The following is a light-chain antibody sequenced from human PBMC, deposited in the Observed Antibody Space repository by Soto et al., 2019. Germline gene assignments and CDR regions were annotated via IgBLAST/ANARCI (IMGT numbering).Light chain of an antibody. CDR1: QSVLYSSTNKNY. J-gene: IGKJ4*01. CDR2: WAS. Sequence: DIVMTQSPDSLAVSLGERATINCKSSQSVLYSSTNKNYLSWYQQKPGQTPKLLIYWASTRESGVPDRFSGSGSGTDFPLTISSLQAEDVAVYYCQQYYSTPLTFGGGTKVEIK. CDR3: QQYYSTPLT. V-gene: IGKV4-1*01.